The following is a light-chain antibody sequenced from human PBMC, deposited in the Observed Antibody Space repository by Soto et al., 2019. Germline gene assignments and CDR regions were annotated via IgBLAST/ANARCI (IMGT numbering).Light chain of an antibody. Sequence: IVLTQSPGTLSVSPGESATLSCRASQSLSSSYLAWYQQKPGQAPRLLVYGASSRATGIPDRFSGSGSGTDFTLTISRLEPEDFAVYFCQEYGSSPTTFGQGTKVDI. CDR3: QEYGSSPTT. CDR2: GAS. J-gene: IGKJ1*01. CDR1: QSLSSSY. V-gene: IGKV3-20*01.